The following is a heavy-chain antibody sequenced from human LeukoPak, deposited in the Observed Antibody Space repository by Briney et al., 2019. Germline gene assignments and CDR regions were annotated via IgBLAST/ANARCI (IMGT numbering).Heavy chain of an antibody. CDR1: GFTFSSYE. D-gene: IGHD5-24*01. CDR3: ATNGYSYRVFEY. CDR2: ISSSGSTI. J-gene: IGHJ4*02. Sequence: GGSLRLSCAASGFTFSSYEMNWVRQAPGKGLEWVSYISSSGSTIYYADSVKGRFTISRDNAKNSLYLQMNSLRAEDTAVYYCATNGYSYRVFEYWGQGTLVTVPS. V-gene: IGHV3-48*03.